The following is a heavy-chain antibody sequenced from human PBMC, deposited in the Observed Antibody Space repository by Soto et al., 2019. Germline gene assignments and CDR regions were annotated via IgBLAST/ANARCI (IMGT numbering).Heavy chain of an antibody. CDR1: GFTFSNYA. Sequence: PGGSLRLSCAASGFTFSNYALSWVRQAPGKGLEWVSAITGSGDRTYYADSVKGRLTISRDNSKNTLYLQMNSLRAEDTAVYYCAKDVGYSSSFVGFLPYWGQGTLVTVSS. J-gene: IGHJ4*02. V-gene: IGHV3-23*01. CDR3: AKDVGYSSSFVGFLPY. D-gene: IGHD6-13*01. CDR2: ITGSGDRT.